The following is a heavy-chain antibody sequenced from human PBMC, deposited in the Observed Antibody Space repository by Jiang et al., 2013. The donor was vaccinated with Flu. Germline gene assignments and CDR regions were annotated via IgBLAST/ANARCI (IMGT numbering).Heavy chain of an antibody. J-gene: IGHJ2*01. V-gene: IGHV5-51*01. CDR3: AREGGHENSLYWYFDI. CDR1: GFTFTNYW. CDR2: IYPDDSDT. D-gene: IGHD4-23*01. Sequence: GAEVKKPGESLEISCRASGFTFTNYWIAWVRQMPGKGLEWMGVIYPDDSDTRYSPSFQGQVTFSADKSINTAYLRWSSLQASDTAMYYCAREGGHENSLYWYFDIWGRGTLVTVSS.